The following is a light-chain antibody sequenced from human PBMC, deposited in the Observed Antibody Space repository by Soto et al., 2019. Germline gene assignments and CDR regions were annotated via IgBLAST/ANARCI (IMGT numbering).Light chain of an antibody. V-gene: IGLV2-14*01. J-gene: IGLJ1*01. Sequence: QSALTQTASVSGSPGQSITISCTGTSSDIGSYNFVSWYQHHPGKAPALMIYEVSYRPSGVSDRFSGSKSGNTASLTISGLQAEDEADYYCSSYTTSSTLYVFGTGTKLTVL. CDR2: EVS. CDR1: SSDIGSYNF. CDR3: SSYTTSSTLYV.